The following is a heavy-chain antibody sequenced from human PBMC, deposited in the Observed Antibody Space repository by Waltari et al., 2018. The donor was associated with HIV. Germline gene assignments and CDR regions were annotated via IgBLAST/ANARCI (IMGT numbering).Heavy chain of an antibody. V-gene: IGHV3-11*05. D-gene: IGHD7-27*01. Sequence: QVHLVESGGDLVKPGGSLRLSCVASGFTFSDYYMTWVRQSPHRSLEYVAVLYNRTQSSFGDSVRGRFALSRNISANILSLHMTDLTADDSAIYYCAAGTSRLLWGAYYLGLDAWGRGTAVTVSS. CDR1: GFTFSDYY. J-gene: IGHJ6*02. CDR3: AAGTSRLLWGAYYLGLDA. CDR2: LYNRTQS.